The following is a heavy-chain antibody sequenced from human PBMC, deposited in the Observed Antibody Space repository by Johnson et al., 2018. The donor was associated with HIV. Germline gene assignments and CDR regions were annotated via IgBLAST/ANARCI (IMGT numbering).Heavy chain of an antibody. Sequence: QVPLVESGGGVVQPGRSLRLSCAASGFTFSYYSMPWVRQAPGKGLEWVAVISHDGTNKYYADSVRCRFTISRDNSKNTLYLQMHSLTPEDTAVYYCARGAVSGYVSVDAFHIWGQGTMVTVSS. CDR3: ARGAVSGYVSVDAFHI. J-gene: IGHJ3*02. CDR2: ISHDGTNK. D-gene: IGHD5-12*01. CDR1: GFTFSYYS. V-gene: IGHV3-30-3*01.